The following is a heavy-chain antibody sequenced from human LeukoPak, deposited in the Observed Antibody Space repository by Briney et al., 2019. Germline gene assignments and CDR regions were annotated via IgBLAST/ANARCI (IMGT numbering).Heavy chain of an antibody. CDR3: AKIAVAGTFPEI. D-gene: IGHD6-19*01. CDR1: GFTVSSNY. V-gene: IGHV3-53*01. J-gene: IGHJ4*02. Sequence: PGGSLRLSCAASGFTVSSNYMSWVRQAPGKGLEWVSIIYSGGSTYYADSVKGRFTISRDNSKNTLYLQMNSLRAEDTAVYYCAKIAVAGTFPEIWGQGTMVIVSS. CDR2: IYSGGST.